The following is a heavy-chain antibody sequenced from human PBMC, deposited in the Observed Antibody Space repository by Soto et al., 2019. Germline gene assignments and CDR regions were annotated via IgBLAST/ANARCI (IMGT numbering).Heavy chain of an antibody. J-gene: IGHJ5*02. CDR2: INHSGST. V-gene: IGHV4-34*01. Sequence: SETLSLTCAVYGGSFSGYYWSWIRQPPGKGLEWIGEINHSGSTNYNPSLKSRVTISVDTSKNQFSLKLSSVTAADTAVYYCARVPGYDLRRRFDPWGQGTLVTVSS. CDR1: GGSFSGYY. D-gene: IGHD5-12*01. CDR3: ARVPGYDLRRRFDP.